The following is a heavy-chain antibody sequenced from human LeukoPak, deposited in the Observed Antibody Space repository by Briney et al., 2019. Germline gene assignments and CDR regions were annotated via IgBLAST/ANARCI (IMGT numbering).Heavy chain of an antibody. D-gene: IGHD3-10*01. V-gene: IGHV4-34*01. Sequence: PSETLSLTCAVYGGSFSGYYWSWIRQPPGKGLEWIGEINHSGSTNYNPSLKSRVTMSVDTSKNQFSLKLSSVTAADTAVYYCARYGSGSYIDYWGQGTLVTVSS. J-gene: IGHJ4*02. CDR3: ARYGSGSYIDY. CDR2: INHSGST. CDR1: GGSFSGYY.